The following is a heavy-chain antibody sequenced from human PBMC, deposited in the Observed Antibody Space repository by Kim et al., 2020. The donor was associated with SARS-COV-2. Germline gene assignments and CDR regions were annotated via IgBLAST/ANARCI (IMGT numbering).Heavy chain of an antibody. J-gene: IGHJ4*02. Sequence: DSVKGRFTIARDNSKHTLYLQMNSLRAEDTAVYYCAKSRTYSGSYCLFDYWGQGTLVTVSS. D-gene: IGHD1-26*01. CDR3: AKSRTYSGSYCLFDY. V-gene: IGHV3-23*01.